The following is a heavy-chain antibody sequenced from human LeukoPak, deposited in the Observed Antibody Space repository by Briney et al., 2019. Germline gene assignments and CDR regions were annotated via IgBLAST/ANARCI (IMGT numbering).Heavy chain of an antibody. J-gene: IGHJ5*02. CDR3: ARLLTSGKRLGGILRSYWFDP. CDR1: GGSVNYYY. Sequence: SETLSLTCTVSGGSVNYYYWSWIGQPPGKGLDWIGYISHSGSTNYSPSLKRRVSTPLVTSKNQFSLKLSSVTAADTAMYYCARLLTSGKRLGGILRSYWFDPWGQGTLVTVSS. D-gene: IGHD1-14*01. V-gene: IGHV4-59*08. CDR2: ISHSGST.